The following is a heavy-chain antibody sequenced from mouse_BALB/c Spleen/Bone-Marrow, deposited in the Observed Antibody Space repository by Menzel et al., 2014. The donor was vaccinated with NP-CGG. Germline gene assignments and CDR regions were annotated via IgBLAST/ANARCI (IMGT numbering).Heavy chain of an antibody. CDR3: TRDRGDY. CDR1: GFIFSYYA. J-gene: IGHJ4*01. CDR2: ISSGGSYT. Sequence: EVQLVESGGGLVKPGGSLKLSCAASGFIFSYYAMSWVRQSPEKRLEWVAEISSGGSYTYYPDTVTGRFTISRDNAKNTLHLEMSSLRSEDTAMYYCTRDRGDYWGQGTSVTVSS. V-gene: IGHV5-9-4*01. D-gene: IGHD3-1*01.